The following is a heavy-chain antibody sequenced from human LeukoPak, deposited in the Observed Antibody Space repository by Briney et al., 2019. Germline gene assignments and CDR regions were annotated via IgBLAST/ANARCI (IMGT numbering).Heavy chain of an antibody. CDR3: AKVSDMAGGFDP. V-gene: IGHV3-23*01. CDR1: GFTFSSYA. Sequence: PGASLRLSCAASGFTFSSYAMSWVRQAPGKGLEWVSAISGSGGSTYYADSVKGRFTISRDNSKNTLYLQMNSLRAEDTAVYYCAKVSDMAGGFDPWGQGTLVTVSS. CDR2: ISGSGGST. J-gene: IGHJ5*02. D-gene: IGHD2-15*01.